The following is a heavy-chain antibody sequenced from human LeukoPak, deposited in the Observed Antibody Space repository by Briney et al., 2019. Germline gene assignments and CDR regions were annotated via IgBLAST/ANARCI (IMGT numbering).Heavy chain of an antibody. Sequence: ASVKVSCKASGGTFSSYAISWVRQAPGQGLEWMGRIIPILGIANYAQKFQGRVTMTRNTSISTAYMELSSLRSEDTAVYYCARGLGSGWYRKYYYYYGMDVWGQGTTVTVSS. D-gene: IGHD6-19*01. CDR1: GGTFSSYA. CDR3: ARGLGSGWYRKYYYYYGMDV. CDR2: IIPILGIA. V-gene: IGHV1-69*04. J-gene: IGHJ6*02.